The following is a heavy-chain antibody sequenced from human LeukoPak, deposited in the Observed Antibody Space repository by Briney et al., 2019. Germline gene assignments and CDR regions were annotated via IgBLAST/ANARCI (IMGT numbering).Heavy chain of an antibody. J-gene: IGHJ4*02. D-gene: IGHD3-10*01. V-gene: IGHV3-30*18. CDR1: GFTFSSYG. CDR3: AKDRSGSGGLDFDY. Sequence: PGRSLRLSCAASGFTFSSYGMHWVRQAPGKGLEWVAVISYDGSNKYYADSVKGRFTISRDNSKNTLYLQMNSLRAEDTAVYYCAKDRSGSGGLDFDYWGQGTLVTVSS. CDR2: ISYDGSNK.